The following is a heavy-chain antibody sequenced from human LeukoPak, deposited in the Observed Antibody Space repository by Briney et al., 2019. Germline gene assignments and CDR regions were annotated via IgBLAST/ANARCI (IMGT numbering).Heavy chain of an antibody. CDR2: ISSSGSTI. CDR3: ARVSTAMVPWGDYYGMDV. CDR1: GFTFSSYE. D-gene: IGHD5-18*01. V-gene: IGHV3-48*03. Sequence: PGGSLRLSCAASGFTFSSYEMNWVRQAPGKGLEWVSYISSSGSTIYYADSVKGRFTISRDNAKNSLYLQMNSLRAEDTAVYYCARVSTAMVPWGDYYGMDVWGQGTTVTVSS. J-gene: IGHJ6*02.